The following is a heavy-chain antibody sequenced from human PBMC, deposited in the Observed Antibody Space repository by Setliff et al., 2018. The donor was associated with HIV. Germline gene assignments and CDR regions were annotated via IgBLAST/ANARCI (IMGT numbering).Heavy chain of an antibody. J-gene: IGHJ5*01. CDR3: ARGYSSSWYDS. D-gene: IGHD6-13*01. CDR2: IYYSGIT. V-gene: IGHV4-31*03. Sequence: PSETLSLTCTVSGGSISSGGYFWSWIRQHPGKGLEWIGYIYYSGITYYNPSLKSRVSISVDTSKNQFSLRLSSVTAADTAVYYCARGYSSSWYDSWGQGTLVTVSS. CDR1: GGSISSGGYF.